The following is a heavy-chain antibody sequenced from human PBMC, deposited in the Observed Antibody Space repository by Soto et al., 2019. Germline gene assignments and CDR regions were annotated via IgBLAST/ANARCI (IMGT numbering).Heavy chain of an antibody. CDR3: ARTRGMDYYYGMDV. V-gene: IGHV3-53*01. CDR2: IYSGGST. Sequence: GSLRLSCAASGFSVGSNYMSWVRQAPGKGLEWVSVIYSGGSTYYADSVKGRFTISRDNSENTLFLQMSSLRAEDTAVYYCARTRGMDYYYGMDVWGQGTTVTVSS. J-gene: IGHJ6*02. CDR1: GFSVGSNY.